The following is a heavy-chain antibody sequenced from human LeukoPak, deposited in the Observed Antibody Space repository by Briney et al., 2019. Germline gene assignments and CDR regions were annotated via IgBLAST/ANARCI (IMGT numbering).Heavy chain of an antibody. Sequence: GGTLRLSCAASGLILSSYGMHWVRQAPGKGLEWVAAISLEGGNEYYADSVKGRFTISRDNSKNTLDLQMHSLRPDDTALYYRARPAWAPRAPSAPRQLWYTFPYGGQGPLSPSPQ. CDR2: ISLEGGNE. CDR1: GLILSSYG. CDR3: ARPAWAPRAPSAPRQLWYTFPY. J-gene: IGHJ4*02. D-gene: IGHD1-1*01. V-gene: IGHV3-30*03.